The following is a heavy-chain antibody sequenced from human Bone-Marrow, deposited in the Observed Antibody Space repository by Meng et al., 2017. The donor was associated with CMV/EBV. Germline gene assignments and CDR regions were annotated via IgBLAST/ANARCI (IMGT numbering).Heavy chain of an antibody. V-gene: IGHV1-8*03. Sequence: ASVKVSCKASGYTFTSYDINWVRQATGQGLEWMGWMNPNSGNTGYAQKFQGRVTITRNTSISTAYMELSSLRSEDTAVYYCARGPQPYYDFWSGYSTVYYFDYCGQGTLVTVSS. J-gene: IGHJ4*02. CDR1: GYTFTSYD. D-gene: IGHD3-3*01. CDR2: MNPNSGNT. CDR3: ARGPQPYYDFWSGYSTVYYFDY.